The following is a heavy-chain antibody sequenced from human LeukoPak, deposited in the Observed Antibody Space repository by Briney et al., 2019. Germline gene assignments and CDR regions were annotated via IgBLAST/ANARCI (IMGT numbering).Heavy chain of an antibody. Sequence: SGGSLRLSCAASGFTFSSYGMHWVRQAPGKGLEWVANIKQDGTEIFYVDSVRGRFIISRDNAENSLYLQMNSLRVEDTAVYYCARTPDGADYWGQGTLVTVSS. V-gene: IGHV3-7*01. D-gene: IGHD3-10*01. CDR1: GFTFSSYG. CDR3: ARTPDGADY. J-gene: IGHJ4*02. CDR2: IKQDGTEI.